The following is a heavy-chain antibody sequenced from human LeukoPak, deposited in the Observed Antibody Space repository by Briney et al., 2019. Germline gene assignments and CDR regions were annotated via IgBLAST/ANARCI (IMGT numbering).Heavy chain of an antibody. J-gene: IGHJ4*02. D-gene: IGHD1-26*01. CDR3: AKGSREGGFDY. CDR2: TSGSGGST. CDR1: GFTFSDYW. Sequence: GGSLRLSCAASGFTFSDYWMHWVRQAPGKGLEWVSGTSGSGGSTYYADSVKGRFTISRDNSKNTLYLQMNSLRAEDTAVYYCAKGSREGGFDYWGQGTLVTVSS. V-gene: IGHV3-23*01.